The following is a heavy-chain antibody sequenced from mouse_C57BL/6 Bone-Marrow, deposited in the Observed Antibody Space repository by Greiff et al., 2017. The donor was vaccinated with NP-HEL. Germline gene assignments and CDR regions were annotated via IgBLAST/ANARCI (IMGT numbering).Heavy chain of an antibody. V-gene: IGHV5-4*01. CDR2: ISDGGSYT. Sequence: EVQGVESGGGLVKPGGSLKLSCAASGFTFSSYAMSWVRQTPEKRLEWVATISDGGSYTYYPDNVKGRFTISRDNAKNNLYLQMSHLKSEDTAMYYCAREGSCYAMGYWGQGTSVTVSS. J-gene: IGHJ4*01. CDR1: GFTFSSYA. CDR3: AREGSCYAMGY.